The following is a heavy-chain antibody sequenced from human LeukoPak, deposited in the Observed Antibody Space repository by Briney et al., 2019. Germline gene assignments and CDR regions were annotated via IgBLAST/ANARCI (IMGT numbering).Heavy chain of an antibody. CDR3: ATWGYYDSSGYSPDFDY. J-gene: IGHJ4*02. Sequence: PGGSLRLSXAASGFTFSSYEMNWVRQAPGKGLEWVSCISSSGSTIYYAGSVKGRFTISRDNAKNSLYLQMNSLRAEDTAVYYCATWGYYDSSGYSPDFDYWGQGTLVTVSS. D-gene: IGHD3-22*01. CDR1: GFTFSSYE. V-gene: IGHV3-48*03. CDR2: ISSSGSTI.